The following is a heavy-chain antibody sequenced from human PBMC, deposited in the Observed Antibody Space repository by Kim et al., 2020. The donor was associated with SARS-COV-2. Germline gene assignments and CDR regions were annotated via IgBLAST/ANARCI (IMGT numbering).Heavy chain of an antibody. D-gene: IGHD6-13*01. J-gene: IGHJ5*02. CDR3: ARDSFGYSSSWYRFDP. Sequence: KFQGRVTITADECTSTAYMELSSVRAEDTAVYYCARDSFGYSSSWYRFDPWGQGTLVTVSS. V-gene: IGHV1-69*01.